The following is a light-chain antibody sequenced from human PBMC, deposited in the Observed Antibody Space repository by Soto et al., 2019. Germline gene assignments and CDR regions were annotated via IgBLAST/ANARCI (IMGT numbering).Light chain of an antibody. CDR1: QSVTST. V-gene: IGKV3D-15*01. Sequence: EIVLPQSPGTLSLSPGERATLSCRDSQSVTSTQLAWYQQKLGQAPRLVIYGASSRATGIPDRFTGSGSGTEFTLTISSLQSEEFAVYYCQQYNNWPRTFGQGNKVDIK. CDR3: QQYNNWPRT. CDR2: GAS. J-gene: IGKJ1*01.